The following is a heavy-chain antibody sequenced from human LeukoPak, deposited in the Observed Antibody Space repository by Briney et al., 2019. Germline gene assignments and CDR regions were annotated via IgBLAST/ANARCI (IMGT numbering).Heavy chain of an antibody. D-gene: IGHD3-22*01. V-gene: IGHV1-2*02. Sequence: ASVKVSCRASGYTFTGYYMHWVRQAPGQGLEWMGWINPNSGGTNYAQKFQGRVTVTRDTSISTAYMELSRLRSDDTAVYYCARVDYYDRSGYYPGFDPWGQGTLVTVSS. J-gene: IGHJ5*02. CDR3: ARVDYYDRSGYYPGFDP. CDR2: INPNSGGT. CDR1: GYTFTGYY.